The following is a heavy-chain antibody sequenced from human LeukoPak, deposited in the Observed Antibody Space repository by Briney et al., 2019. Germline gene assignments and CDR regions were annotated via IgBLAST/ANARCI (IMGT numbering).Heavy chain of an antibody. CDR3: ARGGLVITPIYFAY. J-gene: IGHJ4*02. D-gene: IGHD3-22*01. Sequence: PGRSLRLSCAASGFTFSSYGMHWVRQAPGKGLEWVAVIWYDGSNKYYADAVKGRFTISRHNSKNTLYLQMNSPGAEDTAVYYCARGGLVITPIYFAYWGQGTLVTVSS. CDR1: GFTFSSYG. CDR2: IWYDGSNK. V-gene: IGHV3-33*01.